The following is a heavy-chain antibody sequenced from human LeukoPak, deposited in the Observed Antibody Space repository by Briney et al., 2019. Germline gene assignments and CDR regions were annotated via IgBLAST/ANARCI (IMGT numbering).Heavy chain of an antibody. Sequence: SETLSLTCAVYGGSFSGYYWSWIRQPPGKGLEWIGEINHSGSTNYNPSLKSRVTISVDTSKNQFSLKLNSVTAADTAVYYCASTWYYYDSSGYRPFDYWGQGTLVTVSS. CDR2: INHSGST. CDR1: GGSFSGYY. J-gene: IGHJ4*02. V-gene: IGHV4-34*01. CDR3: ASTWYYYDSSGYRPFDY. D-gene: IGHD3-22*01.